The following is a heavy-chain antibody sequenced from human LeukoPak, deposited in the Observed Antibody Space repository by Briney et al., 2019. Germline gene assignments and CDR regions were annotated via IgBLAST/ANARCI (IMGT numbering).Heavy chain of an antibody. CDR2: ISGSGGST. J-gene: IGHJ4*02. V-gene: IGHV3-23*01. CDR3: AKPYYSDSSGYYQPFDY. D-gene: IGHD3-22*01. CDR1: GFTFSSYA. Sequence: PGGSLRLSCAASGFTFSSYAMSWVRQAPGKGLEWVSAISGSGGSTYYADSVKGRFTISRDNSKNTLYLRMNSLRAEDTAVYYCAKPYYSDSSGYYQPFDYWGQGTLVTVSS.